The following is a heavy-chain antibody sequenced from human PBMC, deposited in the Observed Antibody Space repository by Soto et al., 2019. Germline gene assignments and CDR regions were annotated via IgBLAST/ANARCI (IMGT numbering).Heavy chain of an antibody. CDR1: GFTFSSYG. J-gene: IGHJ4*02. CDR3: AKTSGRVRGVIWEFDY. D-gene: IGHD3-10*01. Sequence: QVQLVESGGGVVQPGRSLRLSCAASGFTFSSYGMHWVRQAPGKGLEWVAVISYDGSNKYYADSVKGRFTISRDNSKNTLHLQMNSLRAEDRAVNYCAKTSGRVRGVIWEFDYWGQGTLVTVSS. CDR2: ISYDGSNK. V-gene: IGHV3-30*18.